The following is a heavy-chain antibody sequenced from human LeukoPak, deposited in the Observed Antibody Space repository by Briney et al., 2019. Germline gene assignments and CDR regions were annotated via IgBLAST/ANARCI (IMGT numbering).Heavy chain of an antibody. D-gene: IGHD2-2*01. CDR2: IKQDGSEK. CDR3: ARDRVVVVPAAMSYYGMDV. CDR1: GFTFSSYW. V-gene: IGHV3-7*01. J-gene: IGHJ6*02. Sequence: GGSLRLSCAASGFTFSSYWMSWVRQAPGKGLEWVANIKQDGSEKYYVDSVKGRFTISRDNAKNSLYLQMNSLRAEDTAVYYCARDRVVVVPAAMSYYGMDVWGQGTTVTVSS.